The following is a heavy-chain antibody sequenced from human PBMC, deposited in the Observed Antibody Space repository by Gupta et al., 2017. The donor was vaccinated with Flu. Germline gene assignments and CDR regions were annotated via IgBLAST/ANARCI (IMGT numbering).Heavy chain of an antibody. Sequence: RLSCAASGFTFSSYAMSWVRQAPGKGLEWVSAISGSGGSTYYADSVKGRFTISRDNSKNTLYLQMNSLRAEDTAVYYCARGYCSSTSCYPYYFDYWGQGTLVTVSS. CDR1: GFTFSSYA. D-gene: IGHD2-2*01. CDR2: ISGSGGST. J-gene: IGHJ4*02. V-gene: IGHV3-23*01. CDR3: ARGYCSSTSCYPYYFDY.